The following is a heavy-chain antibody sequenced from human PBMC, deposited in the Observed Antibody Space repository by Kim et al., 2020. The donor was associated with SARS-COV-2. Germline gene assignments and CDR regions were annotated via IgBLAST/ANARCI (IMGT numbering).Heavy chain of an antibody. D-gene: IGHD2-15*01. CDR2: IYYSGST. V-gene: IGHV4-39*01. J-gene: IGHJ6*02. CDR3: VVDRCYYCYGMDV. CDR1: GGSISSSSYY. Sequence: SETLSLTCTVSGGSISSSSYYWGWIRQPPGKGLEWIGSIYYSGSTYYNPSLKSRVTISVDTSKNQFSLKLSSVTAADTAVYYCVVDRCYYCYGMDVWGQGTTVTVSS.